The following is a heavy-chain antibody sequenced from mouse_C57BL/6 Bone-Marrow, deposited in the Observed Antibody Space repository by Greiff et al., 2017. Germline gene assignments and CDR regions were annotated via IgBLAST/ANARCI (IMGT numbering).Heavy chain of an antibody. Sequence: VQLQESGPGLVKPSQSLFLTCSITGFPITSGYYWIWIRQSPGKPLEWMGYITHSGETFYNPSLQSPISITRDTSKNQFFLQLNSVTTEDTAMYYCAGVYYGSSYGWYFDVWGTGTTVTVSS. D-gene: IGHD1-1*01. J-gene: IGHJ1*03. CDR2: ITHSGET. V-gene: IGHV12-3*01. CDR1: GFPITSGYY. CDR3: AGVYYGSSYGWYFDV.